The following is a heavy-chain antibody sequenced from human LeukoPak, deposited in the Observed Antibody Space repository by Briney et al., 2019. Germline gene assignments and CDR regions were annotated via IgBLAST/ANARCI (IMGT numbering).Heavy chain of an antibody. CDR3: ARGGRQLAFDY. CDR1: GGTFSSYA. D-gene: IGHD6-6*01. V-gene: IGHV1-69*04. CDR2: IIPILGTA. J-gene: IGHJ4*02. Sequence: ASVKVSCKAPGGTFSSYAISWVRQAPGQGLEWMGRIIPILGTANYAQKFQGRVTMTRDTSTSTVYMELSSLRSEDTAVYYCARGGRQLAFDYWGQGTLVTVSS.